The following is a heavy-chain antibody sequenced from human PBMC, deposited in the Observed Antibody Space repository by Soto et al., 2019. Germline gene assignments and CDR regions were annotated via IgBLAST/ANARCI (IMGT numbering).Heavy chain of an antibody. CDR2: ISAYNGNT. CDR3: AKADSSGRTFYYYYGMDV. D-gene: IGHD3-22*01. V-gene: IGHV1-18*01. Sequence: ASVKVSCKASGYTFTSYGISWVRQAPGQGLEWMGWISAYNGNTNYAQKLQGRVTMTTDTSTSTAYMELSSLRSEDTAVYYCAKADSSGRTFYYYYGMDVWGQGTTVTVSS. J-gene: IGHJ6*02. CDR1: GYTFTSYG.